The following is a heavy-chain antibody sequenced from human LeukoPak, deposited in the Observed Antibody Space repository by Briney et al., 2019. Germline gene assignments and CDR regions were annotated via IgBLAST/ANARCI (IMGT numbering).Heavy chain of an antibody. V-gene: IGHV1-2*02. CDR3: ARAGIAAAGHYYYYMDV. CDR1: GYTFTGYY. D-gene: IGHD6-13*01. J-gene: IGHJ6*03. CDR2: INPNSGGT. Sequence: GASVKVSCKASGYTFTGYYMHWVRQAPGQGLEWMGWINPNSGGTNYAQKFQGRVTMTRDTSISTAYMELSRLRSDDTAVYYCARAGIAAAGHYYYYMDVWGKGTTVTVSS.